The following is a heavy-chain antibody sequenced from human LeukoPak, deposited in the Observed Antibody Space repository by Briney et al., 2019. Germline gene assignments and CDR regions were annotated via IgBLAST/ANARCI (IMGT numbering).Heavy chain of an antibody. Sequence: SETLSLTCTVSGGSIGWDYWSWIRQSAGKGLEWIGRIYKSGSTNYNPSFRSRVTMSVDTSKNQFSLNVTSVTAADTAVYYCAREEYFQDSNGYSYYFHSWGQGSLV. CDR1: GGSIGWDY. D-gene: IGHD3-22*01. J-gene: IGHJ4*02. CDR2: IYKSGST. V-gene: IGHV4-4*07. CDR3: AREEYFQDSNGYSYYFHS.